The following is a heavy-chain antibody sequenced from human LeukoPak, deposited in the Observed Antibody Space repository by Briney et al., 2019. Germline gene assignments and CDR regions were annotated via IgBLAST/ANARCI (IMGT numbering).Heavy chain of an antibody. CDR1: GGSISSGGYY. Sequence: PSETLSLTCTVSGGSISSGGYYWRWIRQHPGKGLEWIGYIYYSGSTNYNPSLKSRVTISVDTSKNQFSLKLSSVTAADTAVYYCARGYSSGWLGYWGQGTLVTVSS. J-gene: IGHJ4*02. D-gene: IGHD6-19*01. CDR3: ARGYSSGWLGY. V-gene: IGHV4-61*08. CDR2: IYYSGST.